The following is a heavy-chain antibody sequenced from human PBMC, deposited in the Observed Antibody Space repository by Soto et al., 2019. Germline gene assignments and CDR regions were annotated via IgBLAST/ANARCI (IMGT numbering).Heavy chain of an antibody. CDR1: GFTFDNYA. CDR3: ARGWGPSAWYIDY. D-gene: IGHD6-19*01. J-gene: IGHJ4*02. V-gene: IGHV3-9*01. CDR2: INWNSGSI. Sequence: DVQLVESGGGLVQPGRSLRLSCAASGFTFDNYAMHWVRQAPGKGLEWVSSINWNSGSIGYADSVEGRFTISRDNAKNSLYLQMNSLRPEDTALYYCARGWGPSAWYIDYWGQGTLVTVSS.